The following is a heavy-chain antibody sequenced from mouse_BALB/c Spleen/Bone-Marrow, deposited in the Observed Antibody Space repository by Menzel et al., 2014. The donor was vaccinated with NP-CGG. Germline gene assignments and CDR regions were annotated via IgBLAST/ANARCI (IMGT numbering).Heavy chain of an antibody. CDR1: GFNIKDTY. CDR3: AMITTGAWFAY. CDR2: IDAAKGNT. V-gene: IGHV14-3*02. J-gene: IGHJ3*01. D-gene: IGHD2-4*01. Sequence: VQLQQTGAELVKPGAPAKLSCTDSGFNIKDTYMHWVKQRPEQGLEGIGRIDAAKGNTKYDPKFQGKAPIKADTSSNTAYLQLSSLTSEDTAVYYCAMITTGAWFAYWAQGTLVTVSA.